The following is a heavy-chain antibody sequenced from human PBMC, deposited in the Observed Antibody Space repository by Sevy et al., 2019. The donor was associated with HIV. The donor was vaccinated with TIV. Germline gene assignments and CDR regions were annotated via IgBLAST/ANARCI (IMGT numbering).Heavy chain of an antibody. Sequence: GGSLRLSCAASGFTFSSYAMSWVRQAPGKGLEWVSAISGSGGSTYYADSVKGRFTTSRDNSKNTLYLQMNSLRAEDTAVYYCAKDLGSGWYGNAEYFQHWGQGTLVTVSS. V-gene: IGHV3-23*01. CDR3: AKDLGSGWYGNAEYFQH. D-gene: IGHD6-19*01. CDR2: ISGSGGST. J-gene: IGHJ1*01. CDR1: GFTFSSYA.